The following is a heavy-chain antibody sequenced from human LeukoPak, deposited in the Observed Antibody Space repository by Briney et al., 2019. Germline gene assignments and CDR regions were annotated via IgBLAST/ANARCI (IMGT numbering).Heavy chain of an antibody. CDR2: IYYSGST. CDR3: ARDDSSGYHDYGMDV. Sequence: SETLSLTCTVFGGSISSGGYYWSWIRQHPGKGLEWIGYIYYSGSTYYNPSLKSRVTISVDTSKNQFSLKLSSVTAADTAVYYCARDDSSGYHDYGMDVWGQGTTVTVSS. J-gene: IGHJ6*02. D-gene: IGHD3-22*01. CDR1: GGSISSGGYY. V-gene: IGHV4-31*03.